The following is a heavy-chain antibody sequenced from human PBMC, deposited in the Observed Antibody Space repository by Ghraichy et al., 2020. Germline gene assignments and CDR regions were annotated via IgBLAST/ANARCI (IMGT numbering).Heavy chain of an antibody. J-gene: IGHJ4*02. CDR1: GGSISSGGYY. CDR2: IYYSGST. V-gene: IGHV4-31*03. Sequence: SQTLSLTCTVSGGSISSGGYYWSWIRQHPGKGLEWIGYIYYSGSTYYNPSLKSRVTISVDTSKNQFSLKLSSVTAADTAVYYCAREVGPAAHYFDYWGQGTLVTVSS. D-gene: IGHD2-2*01. CDR3: AREVGPAAHYFDY.